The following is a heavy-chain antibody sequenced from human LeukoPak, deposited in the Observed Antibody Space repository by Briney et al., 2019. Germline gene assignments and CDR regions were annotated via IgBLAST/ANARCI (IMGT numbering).Heavy chain of an antibody. CDR2: ISGSGGST. D-gene: IGHD3-22*01. V-gene: IGHV3-23*01. CDR3: AKGSMIVVITLDAFDI. J-gene: IGHJ3*02. CDR1: GFTFSSYA. Sequence: GGSLRLSCAASGFTFSSYAMSWVRQAPGKGLEWVSAISGSGGSTYYADSVKGRFTISRDNSKNTMYLQMNSLRAEDTAVYYCAKGSMIVVITLDAFDIWGQGTMVTVSS.